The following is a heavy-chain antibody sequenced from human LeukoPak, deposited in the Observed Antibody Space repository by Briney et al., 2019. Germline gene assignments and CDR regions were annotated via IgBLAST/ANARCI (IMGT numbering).Heavy chain of an antibody. CDR3: ARHAYSNYGYYYYGMDV. J-gene: IGHJ6*02. V-gene: IGHV5-51*01. CDR1: GYSFTSYW. Sequence: GESLKISCKGSGYSFTSYWIGWVRQMPGKGLEWMGIIYPGDSDTRYSPSFQGQVTISADKSISTAYLQWSSLEASDTAMYYCARHAYSNYGYYYYGMDVWGQGTTVTVSS. CDR2: IYPGDSDT. D-gene: IGHD4-11*01.